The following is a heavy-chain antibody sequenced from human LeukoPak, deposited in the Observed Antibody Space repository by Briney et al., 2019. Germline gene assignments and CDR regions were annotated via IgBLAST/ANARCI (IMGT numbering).Heavy chain of an antibody. CDR3: ARSRGPIQLWSTSFDY. CDR1: GFTFGDYA. J-gene: IGHJ4*02. D-gene: IGHD5-18*01. V-gene: IGHV3-49*04. CDR2: IRSKAYGGTT. Sequence: GGSLRLSCTASGFTFGDYAMSWVRQAPGKGLEWVGFIRSKAYGGTTEYAASVKGRFTISRDDSKSIAYLQMNSLKTEDTAVYYCARSRGPIQLWSTSFDYWGQGTLVTVSS.